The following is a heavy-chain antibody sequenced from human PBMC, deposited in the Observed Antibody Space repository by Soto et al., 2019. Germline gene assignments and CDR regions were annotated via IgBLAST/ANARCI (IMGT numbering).Heavy chain of an antibody. V-gene: IGHV1-8*01. J-gene: IGHJ4*02. Sequence: ASVKVSCKASGYTFTSYDINWVRQAPGQGLEWMGWMNPSSGNTGYSQKFQGRVTMTRDTSTSTAYLELSSLRSEDTAVYYCARGLNAYYSDYWGQGTLVTVSS. CDR2: MNPSSGNT. CDR3: ARGLNAYYSDY. CDR1: GYTFTSYD.